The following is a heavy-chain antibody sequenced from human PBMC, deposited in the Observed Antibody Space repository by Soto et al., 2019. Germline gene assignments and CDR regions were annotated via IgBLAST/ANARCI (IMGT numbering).Heavy chain of an antibody. V-gene: IGHV1-69*13. J-gene: IGHJ6*02. CDR1: GGTFSSYA. Sequence: SVKVSCKASGGTFSSYAISWVRQAPGQGLEWMGGIIPIFGTANYAQKFQGRVTITADESTSTAYMELSSLRSEDTAVYYCARDIVGNYYYYGMDVWGQGTTVTVSS. D-gene: IGHD1-26*01. CDR3: ARDIVGNYYYYGMDV. CDR2: IIPIFGTA.